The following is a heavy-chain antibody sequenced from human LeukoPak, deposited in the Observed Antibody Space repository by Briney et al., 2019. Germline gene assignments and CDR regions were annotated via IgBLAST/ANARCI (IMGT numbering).Heavy chain of an antibody. Sequence: PSETLSLTCTVSGGSISSGGYYWNWIRQHPGKGLEWIGYIFYSGSTYYNPSLKSRVTISVDTSKNQFSLKLSSVTAADTAVYYCARGLLTQVFDYWDQGTLVTVSS. CDR2: IFYSGST. J-gene: IGHJ4*02. CDR1: GGSISSGGYY. CDR3: ARGLLTQVFDY. D-gene: IGHD3-9*01. V-gene: IGHV4-31*03.